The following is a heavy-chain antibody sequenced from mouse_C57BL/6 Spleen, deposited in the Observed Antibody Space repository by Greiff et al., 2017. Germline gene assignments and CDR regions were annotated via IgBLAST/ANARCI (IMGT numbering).Heavy chain of an antibody. D-gene: IGHD1-1*01. J-gene: IGHJ3*01. CDR1: GYTFTSYW. V-gene: IGHV1-64*01. Sequence: QVQLQQPGAELVKPGASVKLSCKASGYTFTSYWMHWVKQRPGQGLEWIGMIHPNSGSTNYNEKLKSKATLTVDKSSSTAYMQLSSPTSEDSAVYYCAKDYGSSYRFAYWGQGTLVTVSA. CDR2: IHPNSGST. CDR3: AKDYGSSYRFAY.